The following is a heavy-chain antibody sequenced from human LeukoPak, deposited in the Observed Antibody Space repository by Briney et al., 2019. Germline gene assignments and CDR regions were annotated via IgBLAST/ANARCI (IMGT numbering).Heavy chain of an antibody. D-gene: IGHD1-26*01. CDR1: GFTFSSYW. Sequence: PGGSLRLSCAASGFTFSSYWMSWVRQTPGKGLERVASIKQDGSEKYYVDSVKGRFTISRDNAKNSLYLQMNSLRAEDTAVYYCARTIPGGSPDYYYGMDVWGQGTTVTVSS. V-gene: IGHV3-7*01. CDR3: ARTIPGGSPDYYYGMDV. CDR2: IKQDGSEK. J-gene: IGHJ6*02.